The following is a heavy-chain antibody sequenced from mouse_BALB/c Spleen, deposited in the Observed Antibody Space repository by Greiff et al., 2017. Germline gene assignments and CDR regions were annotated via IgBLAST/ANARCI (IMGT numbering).Heavy chain of an antibody. Sequence: VQLKQSGAELVKPGASVKLSCTASGFNIKDTYMHWVKQRPEQGLEWIGRIDPANGNTKYDPKFQGKATITADTSSNTAYLQLSSLTSEDTAVYYCARGGGKSPYYAMDYWGQGTSVTVSS. J-gene: IGHJ4*01. CDR1: GFNIKDTY. CDR2: IDPANGNT. CDR3: ARGGGKSPYYAMDY. D-gene: IGHD1-1*02. V-gene: IGHV14-3*02.